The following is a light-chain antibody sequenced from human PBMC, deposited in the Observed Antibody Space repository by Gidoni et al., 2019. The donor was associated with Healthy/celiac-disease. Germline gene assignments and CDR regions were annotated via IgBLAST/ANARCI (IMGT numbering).Light chain of an antibody. CDR2: DAS. CDR3: QQRSNWPPGGLT. CDR1: QSVSSY. V-gene: IGKV3-11*01. J-gene: IGKJ4*01. Sequence: ELVLTQSPATLSLSPGERATLSCRASQSVSSYLAWYQQKPGKAPRLLIYDASNGATGIPARFSGSGAGTDFTLTISSLEPEDFAVYYCQQRSNWPPGGLTFGGGTKVEIK.